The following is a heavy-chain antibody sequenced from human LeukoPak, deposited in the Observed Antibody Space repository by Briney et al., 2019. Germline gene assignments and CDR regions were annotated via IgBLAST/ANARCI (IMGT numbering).Heavy chain of an antibody. D-gene: IGHD3-3*01. CDR2: IYHSGST. J-gene: IGHJ4*02. CDR1: GGSISSGGYY. CDR3: ARHNVIYDFWSGYYKDPLYFDY. Sequence: SETLSLTCTVSGGSISSGGYYWSWIRQPPGKGLEWIGYIYHSGSTYYNPSLKSRVTISVDRSKNQFSLKLSSVTAADTAVYYCARHNVIYDFWSGYYKDPLYFDYWGQGTLVTVSS. V-gene: IGHV4-30-2*01.